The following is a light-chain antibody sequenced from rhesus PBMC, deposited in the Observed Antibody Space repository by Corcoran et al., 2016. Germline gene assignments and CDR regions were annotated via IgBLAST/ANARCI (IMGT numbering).Light chain of an antibody. J-gene: IGKJ4*01. CDR1: QDISSY. CDR2: DAY. V-gene: IGKV1-38*01. Sequence: DIQLTQSPSSLSASVGDRVTITCRASQDISSYLAWYQQKSGKAPKLLIDDAYNLQSGVPSRFSGSGSGTELTLTISSLQPEDFATYYCQQRNSYPLTFGGGTKVEIK. CDR3: QQRNSYPLT.